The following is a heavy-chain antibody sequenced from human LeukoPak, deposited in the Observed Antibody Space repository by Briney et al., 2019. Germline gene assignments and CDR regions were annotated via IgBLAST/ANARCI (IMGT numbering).Heavy chain of an antibody. CDR3: ARDGAGKDYYYYMDV. CDR2: IYTSGST. CDR1: GGSISSYY. V-gene: IGHV4-4*07. Sequence: PSETLSLTCTVSGGSISSYYWSWIRQPAGKGLEWIGRIYTSGSTNYNPSLKSRVTISVDTSKNPFSLKLRSVTAADTAVYYCARDGAGKDYYYYMDVWGKGTTVTVSS. J-gene: IGHJ6*03. D-gene: IGHD6-13*01.